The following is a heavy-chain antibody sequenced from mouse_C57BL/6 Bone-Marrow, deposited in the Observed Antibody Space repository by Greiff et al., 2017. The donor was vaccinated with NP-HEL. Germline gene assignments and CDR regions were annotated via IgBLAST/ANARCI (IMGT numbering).Heavy chain of an antibody. CDR2: INPNYGTT. D-gene: IGHD1-1*01. J-gene: IGHJ1*03. CDR3: ARPHYYVSSLYCYCDV. V-gene: IGHV1-39*01. Sequence: VQLQQSGPELVKPGASVKISCKASGYSFTDYNMNWVKQSNGKSLEWIGVINPNYGTTSYNQKLKGKATLTVDKSSSTAYKQLNSLTSEDSAVYYGARPHYYVSSLYCYCDVWGTGTTVTVSS. CDR1: GYSFTDYN.